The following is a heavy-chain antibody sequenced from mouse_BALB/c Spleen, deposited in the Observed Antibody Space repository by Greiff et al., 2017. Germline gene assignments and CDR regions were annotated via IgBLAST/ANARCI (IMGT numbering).Heavy chain of an antibody. D-gene: IGHD2-3*01. V-gene: IGHV2-6-4*01. J-gene: IGHJ4*01. Sequence: VQLVESGPGLVAPSQSLSITCTVSGFSLSRYSVHWVRQPPGKGLEWLGMIWGGGSTDYNSALKSRLSISKANSKSQVSLKMNSLQTADTAMYYCARSMMITDAMDYWGQGTSVTVSS. CDR1: GFSLSRYS. CDR3: ARSMMITDAMDY. CDR2: IWGGGST.